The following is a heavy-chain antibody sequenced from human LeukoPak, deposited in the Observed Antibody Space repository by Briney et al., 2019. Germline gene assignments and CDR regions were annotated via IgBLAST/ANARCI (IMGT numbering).Heavy chain of an antibody. Sequence: SETLSLTCTVSGYSISSGYYWGWIRQPPGKGLEWIGSIYHSGSTYYNPSLKSRVTISVDTSKNQFSLKLSSVTAADTAVYYCAREGSWWSEYYYYYYMDVWGKGTTVTVSS. CDR2: IYHSGST. D-gene: IGHD2-15*01. CDR1: GYSISSGYY. J-gene: IGHJ6*03. V-gene: IGHV4-38-2*02. CDR3: AREGSWWSEYYYYYYMDV.